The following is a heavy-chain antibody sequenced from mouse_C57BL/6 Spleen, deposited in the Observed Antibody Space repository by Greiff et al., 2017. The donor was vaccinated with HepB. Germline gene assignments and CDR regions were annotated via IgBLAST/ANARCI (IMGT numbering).Heavy chain of an antibody. CDR1: GYTFTDYY. J-gene: IGHJ4*01. CDR2: INPNNGGT. V-gene: IGHV1-26*01. Sequence: EVQLQQSGPELVKPGASVKISCKASGYTFTDYYMNWVKQSHGKSLEWIGDINPNNGGTSYNQKFKGKATLTVDKSSSTAYMELRSLTSEDSAVYYCAREGYGKGYAMDYWGQGTSVTVSS. D-gene: IGHD2-1*01. CDR3: AREGYGKGYAMDY.